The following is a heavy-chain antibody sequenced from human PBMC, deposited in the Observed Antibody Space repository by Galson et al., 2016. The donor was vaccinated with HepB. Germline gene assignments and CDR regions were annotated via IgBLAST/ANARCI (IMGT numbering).Heavy chain of an antibody. CDR2: IYPGDSDT. D-gene: IGHD5-12*01. CDR1: GYSFSTYW. CDR3: ARLVDIVATHDY. V-gene: IGHV5-51*01. J-gene: IGHJ4*02. Sequence: QSGAEVKKPGESLKISCKGSGYSFSTYWIVWVRQMPGKGLEWMGIIYPGDSDTRYNPSFQGKVTISADKSIRTAYLQWSSLKASDTAMYYCARLVDIVATHDYWGQGTLVTVSS.